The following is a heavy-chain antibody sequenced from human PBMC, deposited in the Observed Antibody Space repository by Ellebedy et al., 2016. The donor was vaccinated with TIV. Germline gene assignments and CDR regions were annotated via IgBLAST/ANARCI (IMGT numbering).Heavy chain of an antibody. CDR3: ARESPDSNNEGAFDI. J-gene: IGHJ3*02. V-gene: IGHV1-69*13. CDR2: IIPIFGTP. D-gene: IGHD4-11*01. Sequence: SVKVSCXASGYTFTSYDINWVRQATGQGLECMGGIIPIFGTPNYAQKFQGRVTITADESTSTVYMELSSLRSEDTAVYYCARESPDSNNEGAFDIWGQGTMVTVSS. CDR1: GYTFTSYD.